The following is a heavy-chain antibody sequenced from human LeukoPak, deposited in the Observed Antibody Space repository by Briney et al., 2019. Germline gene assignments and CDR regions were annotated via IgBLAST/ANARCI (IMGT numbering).Heavy chain of an antibody. V-gene: IGHV3-21*01. J-gene: IGHJ4*02. CDR1: GFTFSSYS. CDR2: ISSSSSYI. CDR3: ARGNSGYDHPTPDY. Sequence: GGSLRLSCAASGFTFSSYSMNWVRQAPGKGLEWVSSISSSSSYIYYADSVKGRFIISRDNAKNSLYLQMNSLRAEDTAVYYCARGNSGYDHPTPDYWGQGTLVTVSS. D-gene: IGHD5-12*01.